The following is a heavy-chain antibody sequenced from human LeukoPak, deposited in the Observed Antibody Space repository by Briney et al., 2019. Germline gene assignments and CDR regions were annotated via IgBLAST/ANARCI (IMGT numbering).Heavy chain of an antibody. D-gene: IGHD6-13*01. Sequence: QAGGSLRLSCAASGFTFSSYAMQWVRQAPGKGLEWVAVISYDGSNTYYADSVKGRFTISRDNSKNTLYLQMNSLRAEDTAVYYCAKEGSNSWYYFDYWGQGTLVTVSS. V-gene: IGHV3-30*04. J-gene: IGHJ4*02. CDR2: ISYDGSNT. CDR3: AKEGSNSWYYFDY. CDR1: GFTFSSYA.